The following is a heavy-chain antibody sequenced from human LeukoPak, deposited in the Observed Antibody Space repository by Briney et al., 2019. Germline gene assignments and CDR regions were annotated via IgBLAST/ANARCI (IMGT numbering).Heavy chain of an antibody. V-gene: IGHV3-21*01. D-gene: IGHD3-10*01. CDR3: ARLSGMVRGPEAIYYFDY. J-gene: IGHJ4*02. CDR2: ISSSSSYI. CDR1: GFTFSSYS. Sequence: GGSLRLSCAASGFTFSSYSMNWVRQAPGKGLEWVSSISSSSSYIYYADSVKGRFTISRDNAKNSVYLQMNSLRAEDTAVYYCARLSGMVRGPEAIYYFDYWGQGTLVTVSS.